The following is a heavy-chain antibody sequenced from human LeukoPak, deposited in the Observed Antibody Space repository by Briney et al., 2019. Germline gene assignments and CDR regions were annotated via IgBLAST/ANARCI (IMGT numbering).Heavy chain of an antibody. V-gene: IGHV4-59*01. Sequence: SETLSLTCAVYGGSFSGYYWSWIRQPPGKGLEWIGYIYYSGSTNYNPSLKSRVTISVDTSKNQFSLKLSSVTAADTAVYYCARVVDYYDSSGYYKYYFDYWGQGTLVTVSS. J-gene: IGHJ4*02. CDR3: ARVVDYYDSSGYYKYYFDY. D-gene: IGHD3-22*01. CDR2: IYYSGST. CDR1: GGSFSGYY.